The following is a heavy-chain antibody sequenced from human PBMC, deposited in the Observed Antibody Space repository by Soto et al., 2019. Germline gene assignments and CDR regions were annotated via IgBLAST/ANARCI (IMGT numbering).Heavy chain of an antibody. J-gene: IGHJ3*02. CDR1: GYTFTSYY. V-gene: IGHV1-46*01. Sequence: QVQLVQSGAEVKKPGASVKVSCKASGYTFTSYYMHWVRQAPGQGLEWMGIINPSGGSTSYAQKFQGRVTMTRDTSTSTVYMELSSLRSEDTAVYYCARDNPVVAKVGAFDIWGQGTMVTVSS. CDR2: INPSGGST. CDR3: ARDNPVVAKVGAFDI. D-gene: IGHD5-12*01.